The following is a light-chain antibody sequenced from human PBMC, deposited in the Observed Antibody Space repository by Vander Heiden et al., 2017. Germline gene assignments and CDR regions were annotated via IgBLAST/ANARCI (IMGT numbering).Light chain of an antibody. CDR1: QSVTSSS. Sequence: EIVLTQSPGTLSLSPGERANLSCRASQSVTSSSLAWYQQKPGQAPRLLIYGASYRATGIPNRFSGSGSGTDFTLTISRLEPENFAVYYCQQYAHSRTFGQGTKVEVK. J-gene: IGKJ1*01. CDR2: GAS. V-gene: IGKV3-20*01. CDR3: QQYAHSRT.